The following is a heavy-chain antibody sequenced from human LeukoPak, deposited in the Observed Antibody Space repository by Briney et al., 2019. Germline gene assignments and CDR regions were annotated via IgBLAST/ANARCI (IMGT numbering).Heavy chain of an antibody. Sequence: SSETLSLTCTVSGGSISSYYWSWIRQPPGKGLEWIGYIYYSGSTNYNPSLKSRVTISVDTSKNQFSLKLSSVTAADTAVYYCARKGIFGARSFDYWGQGTLVTVSS. D-gene: IGHD3-3*01. J-gene: IGHJ4*02. CDR3: ARKGIFGARSFDY. V-gene: IGHV4-59*01. CDR1: GGSISSYY. CDR2: IYYSGST.